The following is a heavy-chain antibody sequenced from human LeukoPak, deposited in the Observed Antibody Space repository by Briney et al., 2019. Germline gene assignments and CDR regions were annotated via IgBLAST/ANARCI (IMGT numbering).Heavy chain of an antibody. D-gene: IGHD1-7*01. J-gene: IGHJ5*02. V-gene: IGHV3-33*01. CDR3: ARELPPVVNYRFDH. CDR1: GFTFSNYG. Sequence: GGSLRLSCAASGFTFSNYGMHWVRQAPGKGLEWVAVIWYDGSNKYCVDSVKSRFTISRDNSKNTLYLQINSLSAEDTAMYYCARELPPVVNYRFDHWGQGTLVTVSS. CDR2: IWYDGSNK.